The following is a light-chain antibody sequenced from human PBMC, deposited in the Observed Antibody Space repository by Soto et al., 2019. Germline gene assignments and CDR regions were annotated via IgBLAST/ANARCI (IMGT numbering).Light chain of an antibody. V-gene: IGKV3-20*01. CDR3: QQDGSSPMYT. CDR1: QSVSSSY. Sequence: ESVLTQSPGTLSLSPGERATLSCRASQSVSSSYLAWYQQKPGQAPRLLIYGASSRATGIPDRFSGSGSGTDCTLTISRLEPEDFAVYYCQQDGSSPMYTFGQGTKLEIK. CDR2: GAS. J-gene: IGKJ2*01.